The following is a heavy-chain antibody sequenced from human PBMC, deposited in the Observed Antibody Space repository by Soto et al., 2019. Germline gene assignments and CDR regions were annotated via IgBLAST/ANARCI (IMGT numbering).Heavy chain of an antibody. J-gene: IGHJ4*02. CDR1: GFTFSSYG. D-gene: IGHD5-12*01. V-gene: IGHV3-30*18. CDR2: ISYDGSNK. Sequence: GSLRLSCAASGFTFSSYGMHWVRQAPGKGLEWVAVISYDGSNKYYADSVKGRFTISRDNSKNTLYLQMNSLRAEDMAVYYCANLEMATITSRADWGQGTLVTVSS. CDR3: ANLEMATITSRAD.